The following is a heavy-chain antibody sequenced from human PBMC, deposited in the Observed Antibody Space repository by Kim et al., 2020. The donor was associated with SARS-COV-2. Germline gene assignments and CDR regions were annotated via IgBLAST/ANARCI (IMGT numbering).Heavy chain of an antibody. Sequence: GGSLRLSCAASGFTVSSCAMTWVRHAPPKGLERVSVLTSDGSKFYADSVKGRFTISRDNSENTLYLQMSSLRVEDTAIYYCTKRGVGYSWNPSENWGQGTLVTGSS. CDR2: LTSDGSK. V-gene: IGHV3-23*01. D-gene: IGHD1-20*01. J-gene: IGHJ4*02. CDR3: TKRGVGYSWNPSEN. CDR1: GFTVSSCA.